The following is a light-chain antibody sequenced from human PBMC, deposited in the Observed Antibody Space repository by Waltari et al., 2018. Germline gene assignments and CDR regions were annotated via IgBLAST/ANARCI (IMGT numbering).Light chain of an antibody. V-gene: IGKV4-1*01. J-gene: IGKJ3*01. CDR2: WAS. Sequence: DIVLTQSPDSLAVSLGERATINCKSSQSVSCSSNNRDYLAWYQQKPGQPPKLLIYWASTRESGVPDRFSGSGSGTDFTLTISSLQAEDVAVYYCQQYYSNFFTFGPGTKVDIK. CDR3: QQYYSNFFT. CDR1: QSVSCSSNNRDY.